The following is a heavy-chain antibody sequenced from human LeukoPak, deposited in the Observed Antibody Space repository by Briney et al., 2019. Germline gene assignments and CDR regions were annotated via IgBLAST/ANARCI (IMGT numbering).Heavy chain of an antibody. CDR2: INHSGST. J-gene: IGHJ5*02. V-gene: IGHV4-34*01. CDR3: ARDGPRADYGDRFDP. D-gene: IGHD4-17*01. CDR1: GGSFSGYY. Sequence: SETLSLTCAVYGGSFSGYYWSWIRQPPGKGLEWIGEINHSGSTNYNPSLKSRVTISVDTSKNQFSLKLSSVTAAGTAVYYCARDGPRADYGDRFDPWGQGTLVTVSS.